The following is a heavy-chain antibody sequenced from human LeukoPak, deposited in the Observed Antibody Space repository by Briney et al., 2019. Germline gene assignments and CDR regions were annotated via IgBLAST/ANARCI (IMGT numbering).Heavy chain of an antibody. J-gene: IGHJ3*02. CDR1: GFTFSSYW. Sequence: GGSLRLSCAASGFTFSSYWMHWVRQAPGKGLGWVSHINSDGSSTSYADSVKGRFTISRDNAKNTLYLQMNSLRAEDTAVYYCARDPQFSYYDSMEAFDIWGQGTMITVSS. V-gene: IGHV3-74*01. CDR3: ARDPQFSYYDSMEAFDI. CDR2: INSDGSST. D-gene: IGHD3-22*01.